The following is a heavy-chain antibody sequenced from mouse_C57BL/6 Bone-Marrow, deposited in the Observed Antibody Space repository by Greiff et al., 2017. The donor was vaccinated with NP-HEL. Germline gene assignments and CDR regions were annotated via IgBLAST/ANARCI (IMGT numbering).Heavy chain of an antibody. Sequence: EVKLQESGAELVRPGASVKLSCTASGFNIKDDYMPWVQQRPEQGLEWIGWIDPENGDTDYASKFQGKATITADTSSNTDYLQLSSLTSEDTAVYYCVYDGYYRFAYWGQGTLVTVSA. CDR2: IDPENGDT. J-gene: IGHJ3*01. CDR1: GFNIKDDY. V-gene: IGHV14-4*01. CDR3: VYDGYYRFAY. D-gene: IGHD2-3*01.